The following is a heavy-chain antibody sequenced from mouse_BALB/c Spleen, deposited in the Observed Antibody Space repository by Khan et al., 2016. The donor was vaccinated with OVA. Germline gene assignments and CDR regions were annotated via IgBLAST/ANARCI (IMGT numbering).Heavy chain of an antibody. J-gene: IGHJ4*01. CDR3: ARRGNYYYAMDY. CDR1: GLNIKDTY. Sequence: VQLKESGAELVKPGASVKLSCTASGLNIKDTYMHWVKQRPEQGLEWIGRIDPANGNTKYDPKFQGKATITADTSSNTAYLQLSSLTSEDTAVYYCARRGNYYYAMDYWGQGTSVTVSS. CDR2: IDPANGNT. V-gene: IGHV14-3*02. D-gene: IGHD2-1*01.